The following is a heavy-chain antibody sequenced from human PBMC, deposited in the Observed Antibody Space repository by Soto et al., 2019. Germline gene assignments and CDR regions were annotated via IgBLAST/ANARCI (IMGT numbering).Heavy chain of an antibody. CDR2: ISGSGGST. V-gene: IGHV3-23*01. CDR1: GFTVSSNY. CDR3: AISISDGDYDHDY. D-gene: IGHD4-17*01. Sequence: GGSLRLSCAASGFTVSSNYMSWVRQAPGKGLEWVSAISGSGGSTYYADSVKGRFTISRDNSKNTLYLQMNSLRAEDTAVYYCAISISDGDYDHDYWSQGTLVTVSS. J-gene: IGHJ4*02.